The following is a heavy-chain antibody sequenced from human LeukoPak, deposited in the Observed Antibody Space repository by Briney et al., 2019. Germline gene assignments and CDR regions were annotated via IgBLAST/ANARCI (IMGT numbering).Heavy chain of an antibody. CDR1: GFTFSSYE. CDR2: ISSSGGTI. Sequence: GGSPRLSCAASGFTFSSYEMNWVRQAPGKGLEWISYISSSGGTIYYADSVKGRFTISRDNAKNSLYLQMNSLRAEDTAVYYCARDVAPIDYWGQGTLVTVSS. J-gene: IGHJ4*02. V-gene: IGHV3-48*03. CDR3: ARDVAPIDY.